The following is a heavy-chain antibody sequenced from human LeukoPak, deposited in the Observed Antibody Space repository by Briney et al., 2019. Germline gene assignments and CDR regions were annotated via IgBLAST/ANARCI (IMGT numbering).Heavy chain of an antibody. D-gene: IGHD3-22*01. CDR1: GFTFSSYA. J-gene: IGHJ4*02. Sequence: GGSLRLSCAASGFTFSSYAMSWVRQAPGKGLEWVSGISGSGGSTYYADSVKGRFTISRDNSKNTLYLQMNSLGADDTAVYYCAKGVYDSSGYYYFDYWGQGTLVTVSS. CDR2: ISGSGGST. V-gene: IGHV3-23*01. CDR3: AKGVYDSSGYYYFDY.